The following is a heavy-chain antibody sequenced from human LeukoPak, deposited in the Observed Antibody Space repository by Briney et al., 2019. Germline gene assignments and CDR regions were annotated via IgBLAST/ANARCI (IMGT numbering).Heavy chain of an antibody. Sequence: PSWTLSHIPTVSVASPCSGSYHWSWPRPPPGKGLGWIGYIDNRGTNYNPSLKSRVTISPDTTHNQFSLSLSSAPAAGRPVFYLPGYWVGGGGTGYWGQGTKVTVSS. D-gene: IGHD2-15*01. CDR2: IDNRGT. CDR3: PGYWVGGGGTGY. CDR1: VASPCSGSYH. J-gene: IGHJ4*02. V-gene: IGHV4-61*01.